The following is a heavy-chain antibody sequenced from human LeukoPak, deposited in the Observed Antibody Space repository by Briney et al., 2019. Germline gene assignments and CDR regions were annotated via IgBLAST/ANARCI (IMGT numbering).Heavy chain of an antibody. V-gene: IGHV1-24*01. CDR3: AKSPGYSSSWYDY. CDR2: FDPGDAET. J-gene: IGHJ4*02. CDR1: GYSLTELS. D-gene: IGHD6-13*01. Sequence: ASVKVSCKVSGYSLTELSMHWVRQTLGKGLEWMGAFDPGDAETIYAEKFQGRVTLTEDTSTDTAYMELTSLRAEDTAVYYCAKSPGYSSSWYDYWGQGTLVTVSS.